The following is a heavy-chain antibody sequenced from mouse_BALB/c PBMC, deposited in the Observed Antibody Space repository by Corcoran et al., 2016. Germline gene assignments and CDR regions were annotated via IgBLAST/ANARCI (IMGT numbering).Heavy chain of an antibody. D-gene: IGHD1-2*01. CDR3: AKNYGYWFAY. CDR2: IDPANGNT. Sequence: EVQLQQSGAELVKPGASVKLSCTASGFNIKDTYMHWVKQRPEQVLEWIGRIDPANGNTKYDPKYQGKATITANTSSNTAYLQLSSLTSEDTAVYYCAKNYGYWFAYWGQGTLVTVSS. V-gene: IGHV14-3*02. J-gene: IGHJ3*01. CDR1: GFNIKDTY.